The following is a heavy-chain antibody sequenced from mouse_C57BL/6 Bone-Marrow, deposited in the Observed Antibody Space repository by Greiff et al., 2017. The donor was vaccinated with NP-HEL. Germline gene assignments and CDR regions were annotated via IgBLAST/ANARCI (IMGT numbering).Heavy chain of an antibody. Sequence: QVQLQQPGAELVKPGASVKLSCKASGYTFTSYWMHWVKQRPGQGLEWIGMIHPNSGSTNYNEKFKSKATLTVAKSSSTDYMQLSSLTSEDSAVYYCARPYYYGSSPWFAYWGQGTLVTVSA. J-gene: IGHJ3*01. CDR3: ARPYYYGSSPWFAY. CDR1: GYTFTSYW. D-gene: IGHD1-1*01. V-gene: IGHV1-64*01. CDR2: IHPNSGST.